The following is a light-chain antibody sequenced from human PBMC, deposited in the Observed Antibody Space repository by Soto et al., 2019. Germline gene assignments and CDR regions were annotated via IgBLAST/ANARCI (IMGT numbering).Light chain of an antibody. V-gene: IGLV1-40*01. CDR3: QSYYYILTASV. J-gene: IGLJ3*02. CDR2: GNR. CDR1: TSNLGAGND. Sequence: QAVLTQPPSVPGAPVQRVTLSCTGTTSNLGAGNDVHWSLQLPGAAPTLVIFGNRNQPSGVPERFSGSKSGTSASLSMTGLQAEDEADDYCQSYYYILTASVFGGGTKLAVL.